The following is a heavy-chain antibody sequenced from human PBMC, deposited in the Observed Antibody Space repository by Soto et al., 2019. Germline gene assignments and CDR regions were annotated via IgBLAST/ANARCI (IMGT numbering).Heavy chain of an antibody. J-gene: IGHJ1*01. CDR2: IYSGGST. CDR1: GFTVSSNY. V-gene: IGHV3-53*01. Sequence: EVQLVESGGGLIQPGGSLRLSCAASGFTVSSNYMSWVRQAPGKGLEWVSVIYSGGSTYYADSVKGRFTISRDNSKNTFYLQMNGLRAEDTAVYYCARDRVESGYPEYFQHWGQGTLVTVSS. D-gene: IGHD3-22*01. CDR3: ARDRVESGYPEYFQH.